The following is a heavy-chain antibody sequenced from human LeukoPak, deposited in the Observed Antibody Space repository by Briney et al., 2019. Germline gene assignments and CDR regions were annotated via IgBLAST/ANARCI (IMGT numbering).Heavy chain of an antibody. CDR1: GGSISSGSYY. CDR3: ARGRVTMIVLDAFDI. Sequence: PSETLSLTCTVSGGSISSGSYYWSWIRQPAGKGLEWIGRIYTSGSTNYNPPLKSRVTISVDPSKNQFSLKLSSVTAADTAVYYCARGRVTMIVLDAFDIWGQGTMVTVSS. D-gene: IGHD3-22*01. J-gene: IGHJ3*02. CDR2: IYTSGST. V-gene: IGHV4-61*02.